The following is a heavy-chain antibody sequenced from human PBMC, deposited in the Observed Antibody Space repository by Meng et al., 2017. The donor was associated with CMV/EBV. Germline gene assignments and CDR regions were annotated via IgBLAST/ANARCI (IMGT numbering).Heavy chain of an antibody. CDR1: GFTFSSYE. CDR3: ARAEDLRFEYYYGMDV. CDR2: ISSSGSTI. D-gene: IGHD3-3*01. J-gene: IGHJ6*02. V-gene: IGHV3-48*03. Sequence: GESLKISCAASGFTFSSYEMNWVRQAPGKGLEWVSYISSSGSTIYYADSVKGRFTISRDNAKNSLYLQMSSLRAEDTAVYYCARAEDLRFEYYYGMDVWGQGTTVTVSS.